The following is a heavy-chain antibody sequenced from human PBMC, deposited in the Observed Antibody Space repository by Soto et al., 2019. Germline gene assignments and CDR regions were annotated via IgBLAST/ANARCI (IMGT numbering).Heavy chain of an antibody. Sequence: SETLSLTCAVSSGSISSSNWWSWVRQPPGKGLEWIGEIYHSGSTNYNPSLKSRVTISVDKSKNQFSLKLSSVTAADTAVYYCARGKKSLTGFNFDYWGQGTLVTVSS. J-gene: IGHJ4*02. CDR2: IYHSGST. D-gene: IGHD3-9*01. CDR3: ARGKKSLTGFNFDY. CDR1: SGSISSSNW. V-gene: IGHV4-4*02.